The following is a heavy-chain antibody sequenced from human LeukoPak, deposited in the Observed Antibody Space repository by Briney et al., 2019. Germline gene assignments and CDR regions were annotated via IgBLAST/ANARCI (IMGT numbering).Heavy chain of an antibody. CDR2: INWNGGRT. Sequence: GGSLRLSCAASGFSFDDYGMSWVCQAPGKGLEWVSGINWNGGRTGYADSVKGRFTISRDNAKNSLYLQMDSLRAEDTALYYGGKDYAYGEYLGYWGQGTLVTVSS. CDR3: GKDYAYGEYLGY. D-gene: IGHD4-17*01. CDR1: GFSFDDYG. J-gene: IGHJ4*02. V-gene: IGHV3-20*04.